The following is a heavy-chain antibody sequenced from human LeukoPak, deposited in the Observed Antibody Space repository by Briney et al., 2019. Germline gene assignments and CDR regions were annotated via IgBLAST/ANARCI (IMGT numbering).Heavy chain of an antibody. CDR2: IRSRSNSFAT. D-gene: IGHD4-17*01. V-gene: IGHV3-73*01. CDR1: GFIFSGSA. Sequence: SGGSLRLSCAASGFIFSGSAMHWVRQAPGKGLEWVGFIRSRSNSFATAYGAPVRGRFIVSRDDSRNTAYLQMNSLKTEDTAVYYCTSLTTKTPWGQRTLVTVSS. CDR3: TSLTTKTP. J-gene: IGHJ5*02.